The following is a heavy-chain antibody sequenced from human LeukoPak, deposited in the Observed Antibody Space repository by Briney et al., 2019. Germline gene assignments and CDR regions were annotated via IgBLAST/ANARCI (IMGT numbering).Heavy chain of an antibody. V-gene: IGHV4-39*07. D-gene: IGHD3-3*01. Sequence: SETLSLTCTASGGSISSSSYYWGWIRQPPGKGLEWIGSIYYSGSNYYNPSHKRLTTISVDTNKNQFSLMLSAVTAAAAVVYCCARAILGFLEWSLPYYDYGGQGTLLTLS. CDR3: ARAILGFLEWSLPYYDY. J-gene: IGHJ4*02. CDR2: IYYSGSN. CDR1: GGSISSSSYY.